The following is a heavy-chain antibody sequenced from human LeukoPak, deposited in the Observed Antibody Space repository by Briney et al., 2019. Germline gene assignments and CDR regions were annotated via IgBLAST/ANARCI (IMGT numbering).Heavy chain of an antibody. CDR1: GFTFNSFA. Sequence: PGGSLRLSCAASGFTFNSFAMSWVRQAPGKGLEGVSVISGSGGSTYYADSVKGRFTISRDNSKNTLYLQMNSLRAEDTAVYYCARLTYNWNSIDYWGQGTLVTVSS. CDR2: ISGSGGST. CDR3: ARLTYNWNSIDY. D-gene: IGHD1-7*01. V-gene: IGHV3-23*01. J-gene: IGHJ4*02.